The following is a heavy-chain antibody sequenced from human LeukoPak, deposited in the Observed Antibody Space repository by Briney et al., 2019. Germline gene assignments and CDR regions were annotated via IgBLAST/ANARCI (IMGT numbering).Heavy chain of an antibody. CDR3: ARYILWSGEGFDY. D-gene: IGHD3-3*01. CDR2: INHSGST. V-gene: IGHV4-34*01. J-gene: IGHJ4*02. Sequence: SETLSLTCTVSGASISSHYWSWLRQPPGKGLEWIGEINHSGSTNYNPSLKSRVTISVDTSKDQFSLKLSSVTAADTAVYYCARYILWSGEGFDYWGQGTLVTVSS. CDR1: GASISSHY.